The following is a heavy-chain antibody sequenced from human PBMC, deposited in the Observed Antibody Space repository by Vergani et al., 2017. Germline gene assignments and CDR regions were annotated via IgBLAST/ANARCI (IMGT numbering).Heavy chain of an antibody. V-gene: IGHV4-59*01. CDR2: IYYSGST. CDR3: AREGWELQGGVDY. J-gene: IGHJ4*02. CDR1: GGSISSYY. Sequence: QVQLQESGPGLVKPSETLSLTCTVSGGSISSYYWSWIRQPPGKGLEWIGYIYYSGSTNYNPSLKSRVTIAVDTSKNQFSLKLSSVTAADTAVYYCAREGWELQGGVDYWGQGTLVTVSS. D-gene: IGHD1-26*01.